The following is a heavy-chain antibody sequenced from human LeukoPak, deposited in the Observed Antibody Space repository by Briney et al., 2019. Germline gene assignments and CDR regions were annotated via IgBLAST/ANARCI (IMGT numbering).Heavy chain of an antibody. CDR3: ARVPTPTYRHYDSSGYYYN. CDR2: IIPIFGTA. V-gene: IGHV1-69*06. J-gene: IGHJ4*02. CDR1: GGTFSSYA. D-gene: IGHD3-22*01. Sequence: SVKVSCKASGGTFSSYAISWVRQAPGQGLEWMGGIIPIFGTANYAQKFQGRVTITADKSTSTAYMELSSLRSEDTAVYYCARVPTPTYRHYDSSGYYYNWGQGTLVTVSS.